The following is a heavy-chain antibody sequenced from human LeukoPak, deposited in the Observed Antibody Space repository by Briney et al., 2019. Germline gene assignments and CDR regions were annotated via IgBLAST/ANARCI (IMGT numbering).Heavy chain of an antibody. V-gene: IGHV4-59*08. CDR1: GGSISSYY. CDR3: ASTTVTTIYPYYYYYMDV. D-gene: IGHD4-17*01. CDR2: IYYSGST. J-gene: IGHJ6*03. Sequence: SETLSLTCTVSGGSISSYYWSWIQQPPGKGLEWIGYIYYSGSTNYNPSLKSRVTISVDTSKNQFSLKLSSVTAADTAVYYCASTTVTTIYPYYYYYMDVWGKGTTVTVSS.